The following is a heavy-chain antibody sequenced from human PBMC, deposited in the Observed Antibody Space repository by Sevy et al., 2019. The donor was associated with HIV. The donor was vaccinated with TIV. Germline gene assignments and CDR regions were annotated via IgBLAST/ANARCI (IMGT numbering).Heavy chain of an antibody. V-gene: IGHV3-7*01. CDR1: GFTLNNYW. J-gene: IGHJ4*02. CDR3: VRAIAKDGSF. D-gene: IGHD6-13*01. CDR2: INQDGGVT. Sequence: GGSLRLSCVASGFTLNNYWMHWVRQAPGNGLEWVANINQDGGVTYYVDSVRGRFTISRDNGRNLVFLQMNSLRVDDTALYFCVRAIAKDGSFWGQGTLVTVSS.